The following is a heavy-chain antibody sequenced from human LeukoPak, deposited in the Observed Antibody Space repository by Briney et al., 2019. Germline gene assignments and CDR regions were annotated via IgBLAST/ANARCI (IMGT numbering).Heavy chain of an antibody. CDR1: GYTFTGYY. CDR2: INPNSGGT. CDR3: ARGRVYYYYYMDV. V-gene: IGHV1-2*02. Sequence: AASVKVSCKDSGYTFTGYYMHWVRQAPGQGLEWMGWINPNSGGTNYAQKFQGRVTMTRDTSISTAYMELSRLRSDDTAVYYCARGRVYYYYYMDVWGKGTTVTVSS. J-gene: IGHJ6*03.